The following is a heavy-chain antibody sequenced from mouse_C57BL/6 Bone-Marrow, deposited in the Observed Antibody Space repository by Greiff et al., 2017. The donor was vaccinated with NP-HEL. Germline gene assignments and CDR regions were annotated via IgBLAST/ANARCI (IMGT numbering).Heavy chain of an antibody. CDR1: GFTFSDYG. V-gene: IGHV5-17*01. CDR2: ISSGSSTI. D-gene: IGHD1-1*01. CDR3: ARPLYGSSYAYAMDY. J-gene: IGHJ4*01. Sequence: EVHLVESGGGLVKPGGSLKLSCAASGFTFSDYGMHWVRQAPEKGLEWVAYISSGSSTIYYADTVKGRFTISRDNAKNTLFLQMTSLRSEDTAMYYCARPLYGSSYAYAMDYWGQGTSVTVSS.